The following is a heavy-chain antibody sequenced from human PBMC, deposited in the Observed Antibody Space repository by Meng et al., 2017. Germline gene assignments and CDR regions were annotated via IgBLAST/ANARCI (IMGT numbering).Heavy chain of an antibody. J-gene: IGHJ4*02. V-gene: IGHV1-69*01. CDR1: GGTFSSYA. D-gene: IGHD7-27*01. CDR3: ASNDGTGDRTGGDY. Sequence: VQAVAEGKKPGSTVKDSCKAPGGTFSSYAISWVLQAPGKGLGWMGGIIPIFGTANYAQKFQGRVTITANESTSTAYMELSSLRSEDTAVYYCASNDGTGDRTGGDYWGQGTLVTVSS. CDR2: IIPIFGTA.